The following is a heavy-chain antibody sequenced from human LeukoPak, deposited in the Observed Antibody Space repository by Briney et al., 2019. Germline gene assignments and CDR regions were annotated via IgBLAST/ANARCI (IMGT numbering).Heavy chain of an antibody. D-gene: IGHD3-10*01. CDR2: IYYSGST. V-gene: IGHV4-59*01. Sequence: SETLSLTCTVSGGSISSYYWSWIRQPPGKGLEWIGYIYYSGSTNYNPSLKSRVTISVDTSKNQFSLKLSSATAADTAVYYCARGQGRYYGSGVFDYWGQGTLVTVSS. CDR1: GGSISSYY. CDR3: ARGQGRYYGSGVFDY. J-gene: IGHJ4*02.